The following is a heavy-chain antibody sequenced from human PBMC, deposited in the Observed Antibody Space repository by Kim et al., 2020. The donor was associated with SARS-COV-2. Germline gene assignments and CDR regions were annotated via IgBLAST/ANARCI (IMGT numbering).Heavy chain of an antibody. CDR3: AKDSTVDVGVLDY. J-gene: IGHJ4*02. CDR2: ISYDGSNK. D-gene: IGHD3-16*01. V-gene: IGHV3-30*18. Sequence: GGSLRLSCAASGFTFSSYGMHWVRQAPGKGLEWVAVISYDGSNKYYADSVKGRFTISRDNSKNTLYLQMNSLRAEDTAVYYCAKDSTVDVGVLDYWGQRTLVTVSS. CDR1: GFTFSSYG.